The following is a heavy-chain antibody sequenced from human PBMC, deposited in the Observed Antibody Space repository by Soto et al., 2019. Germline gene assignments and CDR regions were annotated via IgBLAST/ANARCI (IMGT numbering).Heavy chain of an antibody. J-gene: IGHJ4*02. CDR1: GASIGGYY. Sequence: SETLSLTCSVSGASIGGYYWSWIRKSAGKGLEWIGRIYATGTTDYNPSLKSRVMMSVDTSKNQFSLKLLSVTTADTAVYFCTAGEASSRNLAPYYLDFWGQGTLVTVSS. CDR3: TAGEASSRNLAPYYLDF. D-gene: IGHD6-13*01. CDR2: IYATGTT. V-gene: IGHV4-4*07.